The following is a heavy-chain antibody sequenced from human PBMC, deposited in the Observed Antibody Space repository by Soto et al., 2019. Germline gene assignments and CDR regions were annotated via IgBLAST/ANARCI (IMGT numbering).Heavy chain of an antibody. CDR3: ARRVARYYYYGMDV. CDR1: GGSFSGYY. CDR2: INHSGST. J-gene: IGHJ6*02. D-gene: IGHD5-12*01. Sequence: SETLSLTCAVYGGSFSGYYWSWIRQPPGKGLEWIGEINHSGSTNYNPSLKSRVTISVDTSKNQFSLKLSSVTAADTAVYYCARRVARYYYYGMDVWGQGTTVTVSS. V-gene: IGHV4-34*01.